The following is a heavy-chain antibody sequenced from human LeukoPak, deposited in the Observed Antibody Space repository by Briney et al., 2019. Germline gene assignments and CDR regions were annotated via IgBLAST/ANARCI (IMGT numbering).Heavy chain of an antibody. V-gene: IGHV1-58*01. Sequence: ASVKVSCKASGFTFTSSAVQWVRQARGQRLEWIGWIVVGSGNTNYAQKFQERVTITRDMSTSTAYMGLSSLRSEDTAVYYCAASGWYRGRWFDPWGQGTLVTVSS. CDR1: GFTFTSSA. D-gene: IGHD6-19*01. CDR2: IVVGSGNT. J-gene: IGHJ5*02. CDR3: AASGWYRGRWFDP.